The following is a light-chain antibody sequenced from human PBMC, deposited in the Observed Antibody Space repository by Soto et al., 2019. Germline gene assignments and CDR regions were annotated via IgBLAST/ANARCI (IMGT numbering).Light chain of an antibody. CDR2: AAS. V-gene: IGKV1-39*01. CDR3: QHSYSTPPYT. CDR1: QSISKN. J-gene: IGKJ2*01. Sequence: DIQMTQSPSSLSASVGDRVTITCRASQSISKNLNWYQQKPGKAPKLLIYAASSLQSGVPSRFSGSGSGTDFILTISSPQPEDFATYYCQHSYSTPPYTFGQGTKVEIK.